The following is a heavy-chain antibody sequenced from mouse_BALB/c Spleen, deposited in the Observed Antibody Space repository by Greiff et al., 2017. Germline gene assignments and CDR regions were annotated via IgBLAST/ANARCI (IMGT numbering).Heavy chain of an antibody. CDR1: GYTFTSYY. J-gene: IGHJ4*01. CDR2: IYPGNVNT. Sequence: VQLQQSGPELVKPGASVRISCKASGYTFTSYYIHWVKQRPGQGLEWIVWIYPGNVNTKYNEKFKGKATLTADKSSSTAYMQLSSLTSEDSAVYFCARDGNYIGYAMDYWGQGTSVTVSS. CDR3: ARDGNYIGYAMDY. D-gene: IGHD2-1*01. V-gene: IGHV1S56*01.